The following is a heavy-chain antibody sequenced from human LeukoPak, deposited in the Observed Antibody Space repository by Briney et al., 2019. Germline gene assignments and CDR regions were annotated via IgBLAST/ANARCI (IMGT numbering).Heavy chain of an antibody. CDR3: ARAGMRESDGDNSY. CDR2: ISSSSSYI. Sequence: GGSLRLSCAASGFTFSSYSMNWVRQAPGKGLEWVSSISSSSSYIYYADSVKGRFTISRDNAKNSLYLQMNSLRAEDTAVYYCARAGMRESDGDNSYWGQGTLVTVSS. J-gene: IGHJ4*02. D-gene: IGHD5-24*01. V-gene: IGHV3-21*01. CDR1: GFTFSSYS.